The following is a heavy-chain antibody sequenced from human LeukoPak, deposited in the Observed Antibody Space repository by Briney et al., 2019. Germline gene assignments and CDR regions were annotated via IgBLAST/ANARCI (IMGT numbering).Heavy chain of an antibody. Sequence: SETLSLTCVVSGGSISSTSYYWSWIRQPPGNGLEWIGYIYYSGSTNYNPSLKSRVTISVDTSKNQFSLKLRSVTAADTAVYYCARVTGYMIEDYFDYWGQGILVTVSS. CDR2: IYYSGST. CDR1: GGSISSTSYY. V-gene: IGHV4-61*01. D-gene: IGHD3-9*01. J-gene: IGHJ4*02. CDR3: ARVTGYMIEDYFDY.